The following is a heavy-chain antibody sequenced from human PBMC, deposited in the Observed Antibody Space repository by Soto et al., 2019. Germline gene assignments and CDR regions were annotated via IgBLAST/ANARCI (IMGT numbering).Heavy chain of an antibody. J-gene: IGHJ6*03. D-gene: IGHD2-15*01. CDR2: IYYSGST. Sequence: PSETLSLTCTVSGGSISSYYWSWIRQPPGKGLEWIGYIYYSGSTNYNPSLKSRVTISVDTSKNQFSLKLSSVTAADTAVYYCARHLSYCSGGSCYPGSYYYYYMDVRGKGTTVTVSS. CDR1: GGSISSYY. CDR3: ARHLSYCSGGSCYPGSYYYYYMDV. V-gene: IGHV4-59*08.